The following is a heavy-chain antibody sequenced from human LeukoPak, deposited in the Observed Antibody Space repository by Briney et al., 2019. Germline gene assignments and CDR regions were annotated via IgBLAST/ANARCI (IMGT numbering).Heavy chain of an antibody. D-gene: IGHD5-12*01. CDR2: ISGSGGST. Sequence: GGSLRLSCAASGFTFSKYAMGWVRQAPGKGLEWVSAISGSGGSTYYADSVKGRFTISRDSSKNTLYLQMNSLRAEDTAVYYCARDTLRALDYWGQGTLVTVSS. V-gene: IGHV3-23*01. CDR1: GFTFSKYA. CDR3: ARDTLRALDY. J-gene: IGHJ4*02.